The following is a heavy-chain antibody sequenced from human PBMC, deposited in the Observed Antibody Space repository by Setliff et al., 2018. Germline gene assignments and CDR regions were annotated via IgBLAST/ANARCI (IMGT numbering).Heavy chain of an antibody. J-gene: IGHJ1*01. CDR2: IWYDGSNK. D-gene: IGHD6-13*01. CDR1: GFMFNSYG. CDR3: AKDLGTTAAAQRGGHFHH. Sequence: QSGGSLRLSCTASGFMFNSYGMHWVRQAPGKGLEWVAVIWYDGSNKFYADSVKGRFTISRDNSKNTLYLQMNGLRADDTAVYYCAKDLGTTAAAQRGGHFHHWGQGTLVTVSS. V-gene: IGHV3-33*06.